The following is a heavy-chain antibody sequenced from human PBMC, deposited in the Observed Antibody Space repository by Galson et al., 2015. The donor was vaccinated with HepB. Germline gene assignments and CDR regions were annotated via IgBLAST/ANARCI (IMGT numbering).Heavy chain of an antibody. CDR1: GYIFTNYA. CDR2: INANTGNP. V-gene: IGHV7-4-1*01. J-gene: IGHJ4*02. Sequence: SVKVSCKSSGYIFTNYAVNWVRQAPGQGLQWMGWINANTGNPTYAQGFTGRFVFSLDTSVNTAYLQIFSLKTEDTAVYYCARAWRAYHQLSAIDFWGQGSLVVVSS. CDR3: ARAWRAYHQLSAIDF. D-gene: IGHD2-2*01.